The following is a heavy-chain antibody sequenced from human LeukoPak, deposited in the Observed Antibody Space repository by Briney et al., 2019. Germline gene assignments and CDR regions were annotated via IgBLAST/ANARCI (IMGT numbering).Heavy chain of an antibody. Sequence: GRSLRLSCAASGFTSSSYGMHWVRQAPGKGLEWVAVIWYDGSNKYYADSVKGRFTISRDSSKSTLYLQMNSLRAEDTAVYYCARDRYGSGSYYYYYYGMDVWGQGTTVTVSS. CDR2: IWYDGSNK. D-gene: IGHD3-10*01. J-gene: IGHJ6*02. CDR1: GFTSSSYG. V-gene: IGHV3-33*01. CDR3: ARDRYGSGSYYYYYYGMDV.